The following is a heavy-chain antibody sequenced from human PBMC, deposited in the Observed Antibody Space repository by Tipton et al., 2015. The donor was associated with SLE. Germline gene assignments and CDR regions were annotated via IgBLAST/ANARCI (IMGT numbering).Heavy chain of an antibody. V-gene: IGHV3-30-3*01. CDR2: ISYDGSNK. J-gene: IGHJ1*01. D-gene: IGHD2-2*01. CDR3: ARVRSYQLPFEYFQH. CDR1: GFTFSSYA. Sequence: LSLTCAASGFTFSSYAMHWVRQAPGKGLEWVAVISYDGSNKYYADSVKGRFTISRDNSKNTLYLQMNSLRAEDTAVYYCARVRSYQLPFEYFQHWGQGTLVTVSS.